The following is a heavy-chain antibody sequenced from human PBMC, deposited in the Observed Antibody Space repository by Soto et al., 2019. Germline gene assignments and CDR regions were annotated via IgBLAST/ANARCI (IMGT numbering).Heavy chain of an antibody. CDR3: ARSMYSTSAQLYYGMDV. D-gene: IGHD6-6*01. V-gene: IGHV4-38-2*01. J-gene: IGHJ6*02. CDR1: GYSIRSGYF. Sequence: SETLSLTCAVPGYSIRSGYFWGWIRQPPGKGLGWIGSMYHSGITYYNLSLKSRVTISVDTSKNQLSLKLSSATAADTAVYYCARSMYSTSAQLYYGMDVWGQGTTVTVSS. CDR2: MYHSGIT.